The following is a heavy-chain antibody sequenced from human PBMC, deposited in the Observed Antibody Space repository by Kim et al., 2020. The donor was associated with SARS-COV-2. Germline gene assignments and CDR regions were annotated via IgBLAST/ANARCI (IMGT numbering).Heavy chain of an antibody. D-gene: IGHD3-10*01. CDR3: ARERRLWFGESNSYYYGMDV. Sequence: GGSLRLSCAASGFTFSSYSMNWVRQAPGKGLEWVSSISSSSSYIYYADSVKGRFTISRDNAKNSLYLQMNSLRAEDTAVYYCARERRLWFGESNSYYYGMDVWGQGTTVTVSS. CDR1: GFTFSSYS. J-gene: IGHJ6*02. V-gene: IGHV3-21*01. CDR2: ISSSSSYI.